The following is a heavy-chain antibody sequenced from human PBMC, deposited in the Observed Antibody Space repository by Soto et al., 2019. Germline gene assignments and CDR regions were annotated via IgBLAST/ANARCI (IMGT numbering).Heavy chain of an antibody. J-gene: IGHJ6*02. D-gene: IGHD3-16*01. CDR1: GSSFSAYA. Sequence: EVHLSESGGGLVQFGGSLRLSCAASGSSFSAYAINWVRRAPGKGLEWVSAIDRSCEIAYYADSVKGRFTISRDNSKNTLYLQMNSLRAEDTAVYYCAKGGFWVHYGMDVWGPGTTVTVSS. CDR3: AKGGFWVHYGMDV. V-gene: IGHV3-23*01. CDR2: IDRSCEIA.